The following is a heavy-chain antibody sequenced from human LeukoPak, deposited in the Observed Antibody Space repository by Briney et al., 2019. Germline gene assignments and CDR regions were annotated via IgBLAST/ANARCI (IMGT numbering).Heavy chain of an antibody. CDR2: INHSGST. CDR1: GGSFSGYY. D-gene: IGHD3-3*01. Sequence: SETLSLTCAVYGGSFSGYYWSWIRQPPGKGLEWIGEINHSGSTNYNPSLKSRVTISVDTSKNQFSLKLSSVTAADTAVYYCAGVFYIRYDFWSGYPRGWFDPWGQGTLVTVSS. V-gene: IGHV4-34*01. J-gene: IGHJ5*02. CDR3: AGVFYIRYDFWSGYPRGWFDP.